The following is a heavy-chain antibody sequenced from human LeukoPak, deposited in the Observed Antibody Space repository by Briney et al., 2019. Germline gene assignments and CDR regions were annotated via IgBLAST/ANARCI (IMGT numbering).Heavy chain of an antibody. J-gene: IGHJ4*02. D-gene: IGHD1-26*01. V-gene: IGHV1-3*01. CDR2: INAGNGNT. CDR3: ARATIVGATTGDY. Sequence: ASVKVSCKASGYTFTGYAMHWVRQAPGQRLEWMGWINAGNGNTKYSQKFQGRVTITRDTSASTAYMELSSLRSEDTAVYYCARATIVGATTGDYWGQGTLVTVSS. CDR1: GYTFTGYA.